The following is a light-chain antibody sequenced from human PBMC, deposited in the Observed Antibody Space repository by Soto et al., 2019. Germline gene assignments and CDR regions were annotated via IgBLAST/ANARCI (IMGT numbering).Light chain of an antibody. J-gene: IGLJ1*01. CDR1: SSDVVAYNY. CDR2: EVS. V-gene: IGLV2-14*01. CDR3: FSFTTDWTHV. Sequence: QSPLTQPASVSGSRGQSITISCTGTSSDVVAYNYVSWFQQHPGKAPTLIISEVSNRPSGVSNRFSGSKSGNAASLTISGLQAEDEADYFCFSFTTDWTHVFGTGTKVTVL.